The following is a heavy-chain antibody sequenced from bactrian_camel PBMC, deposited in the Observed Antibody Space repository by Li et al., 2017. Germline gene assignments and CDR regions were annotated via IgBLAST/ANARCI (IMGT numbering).Heavy chain of an antibody. CDR1: ESTASAFC. J-gene: IGHJ4*01. D-gene: IGHD4*01. Sequence: VQLVESGGGSVKAGGSLRLSCETSESTASAFCMGWVRQVGAKREGLASVGRDGVTTYANTVKGRFTLSRDNDRNTLYLQMDRLGPEDTAMYYCASLPPGAWACIPDYLPFADVGQGTQVTVS. V-gene: IGHV3S44*01. CDR2: VGRDGVT.